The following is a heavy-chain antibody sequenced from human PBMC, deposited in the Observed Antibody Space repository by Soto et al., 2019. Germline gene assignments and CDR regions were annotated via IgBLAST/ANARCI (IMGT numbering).Heavy chain of an antibody. CDR2: VYYTGSA. J-gene: IGHJ4*02. CDR1: GASITTYY. Sequence: QVQLQESGPGLVKPSETLSLTCTVSGASITTYYWAWIRQPPGKGLEYIGHVYYTGSADYSPSLKSRVTMSVDTSKNQCSLKLNSVTAADTALYYCARHENGGTYPLDYWGQGTLVTVSS. D-gene: IGHD1-26*01. V-gene: IGHV4-59*08. CDR3: ARHENGGTYPLDY.